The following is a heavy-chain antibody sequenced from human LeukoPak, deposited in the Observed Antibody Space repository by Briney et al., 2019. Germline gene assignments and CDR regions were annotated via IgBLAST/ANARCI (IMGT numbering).Heavy chain of an antibody. CDR3: ARHMVSSGSNRYWYSDP. CDR2: IYTSGST. Sequence: SGTPSLPCPVSGGSINSYYWSWIRPPAGKGLGWIWRIYTSGSTNYNPSLKSRVTISVDTSKNQFSLKLSSVTAADTAVYYCARHMVSSGSNRYWYSDPWGRGTLVTVSS. D-gene: IGHD1-26*01. J-gene: IGHJ2*01. V-gene: IGHV4-4*07. CDR1: GGSINSYY.